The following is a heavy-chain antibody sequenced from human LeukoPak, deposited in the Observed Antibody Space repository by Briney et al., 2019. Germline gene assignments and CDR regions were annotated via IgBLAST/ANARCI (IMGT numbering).Heavy chain of an antibody. J-gene: IGHJ4*02. CDR1: GFTLSNYW. Sequence: GWCLRLSRASSGFTLSNYWMSWVRQAPGKEVAWVANIDQDGSEKYYLDSVKGRFTIARDNAKNSLYLQMNSLRAEDTAVYYCARVAGAITGTFFDYWGQGTLVTVSS. CDR3: ARVAGAITGTFFDY. D-gene: IGHD1-20*01. V-gene: IGHV3-7*01. CDR2: IDQDGSEK.